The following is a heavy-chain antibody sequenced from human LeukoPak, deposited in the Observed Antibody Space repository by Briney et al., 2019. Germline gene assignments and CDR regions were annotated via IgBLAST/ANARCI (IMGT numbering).Heavy chain of an antibody. V-gene: IGHV3-74*03. CDR2: INPDGSDP. CDR1: GLTFSHYW. J-gene: IGHJ4*02. CDR3: AGLPDPG. Sequence: GGSLRLSCAASGLTFSHYWMHWVRQAPGKGLLWVSRINPDGSDPTYADSVKGRFTISRDNAKNTLYLQMSSLRAEDSAVYFCAGLPDPGWGQGTLVTVSS.